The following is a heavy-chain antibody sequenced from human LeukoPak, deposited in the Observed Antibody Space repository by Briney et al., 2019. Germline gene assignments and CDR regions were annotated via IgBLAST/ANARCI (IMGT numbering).Heavy chain of an antibody. J-gene: IGHJ4*02. Sequence: GGSLRLSCAASGFTFSSYAMHWGRQAPGKGLEYVSAISSNGGSTYYANSVEGRFTISRDNSKNTLYLQMGRLRAEDMAVYYCARGIVVVPAAMGYYFDYWGQGTLVTVSS. D-gene: IGHD2-2*01. CDR3: ARGIVVVPAAMGYYFDY. CDR2: ISSNGGST. V-gene: IGHV3-64*01. CDR1: GFTFSSYA.